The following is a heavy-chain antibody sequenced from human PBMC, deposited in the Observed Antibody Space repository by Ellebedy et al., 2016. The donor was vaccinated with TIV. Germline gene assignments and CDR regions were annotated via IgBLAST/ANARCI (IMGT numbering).Heavy chain of an antibody. Sequence: GESLKISCAAPGFPFSTYWMRWFRQAPGKRLEWVANINQDGGDRYYVDSVKGRFTISRDNASNSLYLQMNSLRAEDAAVYFYSRTRCNNYDCHIPGYWGQGTLVTVSS. CDR3: SRTRCNNYDCHIPGY. J-gene: IGHJ4*02. CDR1: GFPFSTYW. CDR2: INQDGGDR. V-gene: IGHV3-7*03. D-gene: IGHD2/OR15-2a*01.